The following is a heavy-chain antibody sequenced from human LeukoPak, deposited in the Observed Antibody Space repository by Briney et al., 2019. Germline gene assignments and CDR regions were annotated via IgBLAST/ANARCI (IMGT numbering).Heavy chain of an antibody. V-gene: IGHV3-30*04. J-gene: IGHJ5*02. CDR1: GFTFSSYA. CDR3: ARDGYYYAEEFDP. CDR2: ISYDGSNK. D-gene: IGHD3-10*01. Sequence: GRSLRLSCAASGFTFSSYAMRWVRQAPGKGLEWVAVISYDGSNKYYADSVKGRFTISRDNSKNTLYLQMNSLRAEDTAVYYCARDGYYYAEEFDPWGQGTLVTVSS.